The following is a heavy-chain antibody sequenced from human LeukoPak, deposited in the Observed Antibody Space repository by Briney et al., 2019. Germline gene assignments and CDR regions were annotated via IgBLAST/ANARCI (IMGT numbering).Heavy chain of an antibody. J-gene: IGHJ3*02. Sequence: SETLSLTCTVSGGSISSGGYYWSWIRQHPGKGLEWIGYIYYSGSTYYNPSLKSRVTISVDTSKNQFSLKLSPVTAADTAVYYCARAPSSDDAFDIWGQGTMVTVSS. CDR3: ARAPSSDDAFDI. V-gene: IGHV4-31*03. CDR2: IYYSGST. CDR1: GGSISSGGYY. D-gene: IGHD3-22*01.